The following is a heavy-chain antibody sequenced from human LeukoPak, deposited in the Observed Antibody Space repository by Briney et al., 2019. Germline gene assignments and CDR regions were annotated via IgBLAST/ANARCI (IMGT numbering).Heavy chain of an antibody. CDR2: ISSSGSPI. J-gene: IGHJ5*02. CDR3: ARSSDPDIVVVPAALDP. Sequence: GGSLRLSCAASGFTFSSYEMNWVRQAPGKGLEWVSYISSSGSPIYYADSVKGRFTISRDNAKNSLYLQMNSLRAEDTAVYYCARSSDPDIVVVPAALDPWGQGTLVTVSS. D-gene: IGHD2-2*01. V-gene: IGHV3-48*03. CDR1: GFTFSSYE.